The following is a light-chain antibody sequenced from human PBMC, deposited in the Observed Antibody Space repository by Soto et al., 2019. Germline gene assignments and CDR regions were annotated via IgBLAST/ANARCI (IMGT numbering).Light chain of an antibody. CDR3: LLYYDGAQHAV. V-gene: IGLV7-43*01. J-gene: IGLJ7*01. Sequence: QAVVTQEPSLTVSPGGTVTLTCASSTGAVTSGYYPNWFQQKPGQAPRALIYSTNIRHSWTPARFSGSLLGGKAALTLSGVQPEDEAEYYCLLYYDGAQHAVFGGGTQLTVL. CDR1: TGAVTSGYY. CDR2: STN.